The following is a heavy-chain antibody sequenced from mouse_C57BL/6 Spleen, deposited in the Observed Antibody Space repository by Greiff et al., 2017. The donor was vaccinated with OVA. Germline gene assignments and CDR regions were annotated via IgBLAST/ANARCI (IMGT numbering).Heavy chain of an antibody. Sequence: VKLMESGPELVKPGASVKISCKASGYAFSSSWMNWVKQTPGKGLEWIGRIYPGDGDTNYNGKFKGKATLTADKSSSTAYMQLSSLTSEDSAVYFCARPGDYDYDGAWFAYWGQGTLVTVSA. V-gene: IGHV1-82*01. J-gene: IGHJ3*01. CDR1: GYAFSSSW. CDR2: IYPGDGDT. CDR3: ARPGDYDYDGAWFAY. D-gene: IGHD2-4*01.